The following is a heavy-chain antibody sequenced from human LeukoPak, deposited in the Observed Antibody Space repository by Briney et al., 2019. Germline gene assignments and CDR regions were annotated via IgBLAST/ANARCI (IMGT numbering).Heavy chain of an antibody. CDR3: ARDSVDSSGSFYFDY. V-gene: IGHV4-59*01. Sequence: SETLSLTCTVSGGSISSYYWSWLRQPPGKGLEWIGYIYYSGSANYNPSLKSRVTISVDTSKNQFSLKLSSVTAADTAVYYCARDSVDSSGSFYFDYWGQGTLVTVSS. CDR1: GGSISSYY. J-gene: IGHJ4*02. CDR2: IYYSGSA. D-gene: IGHD3-22*01.